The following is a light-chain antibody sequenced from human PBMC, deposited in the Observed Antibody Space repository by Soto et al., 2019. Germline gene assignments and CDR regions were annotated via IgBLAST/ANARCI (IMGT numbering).Light chain of an antibody. V-gene: IGKV3-11*01. CDR1: QGVTTN. CDR2: DAS. J-gene: IGKJ5*01. CDR3: QHRMIWPLT. Sequence: EIVMTQSPATLSVSPRERATLSCMAGQGVTTNFAWYQQKSGQAPRLLIYDASNRATGIPARFSGSGSETDFTLTISSLEPEDFAVYYCQHRMIWPLTFGHGTRLEIK.